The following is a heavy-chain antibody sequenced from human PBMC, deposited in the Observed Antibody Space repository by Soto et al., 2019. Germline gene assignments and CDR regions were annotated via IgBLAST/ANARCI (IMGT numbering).Heavy chain of an antibody. CDR3: ARAQYTGSYFDACDV. V-gene: IGHV3-33*03. Sequence: PGGSLRLSCAASGFSFGSYGMHWVRQAPGKGLDWVAVIWYDGSNKYYAESVKGRFTISRDNSKNTLYVQMNSLTVEDTAVYYCARAQYTGSYFDACDVWGQGTMVTVSS. D-gene: IGHD1-26*01. CDR2: IWYDGSNK. J-gene: IGHJ3*01. CDR1: GFSFGSYG.